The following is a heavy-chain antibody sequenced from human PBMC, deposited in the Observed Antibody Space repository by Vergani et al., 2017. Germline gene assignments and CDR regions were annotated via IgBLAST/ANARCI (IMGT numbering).Heavy chain of an antibody. D-gene: IGHD3-22*01. CDR3: ARGGLSYYDSSGYHRDAFDI. V-gene: IGHV4-59*01. Sequence: QVQLQESGPGLVKPSETLSLTCTVSGGSISSYYWSWLRQPQGKGLEWIGYIYYSGSTNYNPSLKSRVTISVDTSKNQFSLKLSSVTAADTAVYYCARGGLSYYDSSGYHRDAFDIWGQGTMVTVSS. CDR2: IYYSGST. CDR1: GGSISSYY. J-gene: IGHJ3*02.